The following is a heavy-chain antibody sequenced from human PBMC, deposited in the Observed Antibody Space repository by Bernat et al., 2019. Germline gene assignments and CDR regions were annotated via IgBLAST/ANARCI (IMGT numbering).Heavy chain of an antibody. J-gene: IGHJ4*02. V-gene: IGHV3-21*01. CDR3: ARDRAYFDWLADY. Sequence: EVQLVESGGGLVKPGGSLRLSCAASGFTFSSYSMNWVRQAPGKGLEWVSSISSSSSYIYYADSVKGRFTISRDNAKNSLYLQMNSLRAEDTAVYYCARDRAYFDWLADYWGQGTLVTVPS. CDR2: ISSSSSYI. CDR1: GFTFSSYS. D-gene: IGHD3-9*01.